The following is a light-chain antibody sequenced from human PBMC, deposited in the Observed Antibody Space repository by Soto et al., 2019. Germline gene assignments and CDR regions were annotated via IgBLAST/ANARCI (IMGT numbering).Light chain of an antibody. CDR3: SSYTSISSLGV. CDR2: EVS. V-gene: IGLV2-14*01. Sequence: QSALTQPRSVSGSPGQSVTISCTGTSSDVGGYNYVSWYQQHPGKAPNLIIFEVSNRPSGVSDRFSGSKSGNTASLTISGLQPEDEADYYCSSYTSISSLGVFGTGTKLTVL. CDR1: SSDVGGYNY. J-gene: IGLJ1*01.